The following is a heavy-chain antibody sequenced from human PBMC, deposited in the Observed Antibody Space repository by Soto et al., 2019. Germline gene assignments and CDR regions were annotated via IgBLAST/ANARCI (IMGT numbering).Heavy chain of an antibody. Sequence: SVKVSCKSSGGVFSSFGLSWVRQAPGQGLEWMGGIIPIFGSANYAQKFQGRVTITADDSTSTAYMELSSLRSEDTALYYCARGRGNSAVITTFDYWGQGTLVTVSS. D-gene: IGHD3-16*01. CDR1: GGVFSSFG. CDR3: ARGRGNSAVITTFDY. V-gene: IGHV1-69*13. CDR2: IIPIFGSA. J-gene: IGHJ4*02.